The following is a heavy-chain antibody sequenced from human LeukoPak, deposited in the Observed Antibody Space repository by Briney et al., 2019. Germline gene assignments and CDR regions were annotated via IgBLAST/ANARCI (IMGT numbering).Heavy chain of an antibody. D-gene: IGHD6-13*01. Sequence: SETLSLTCSVSGYSISSGYHWGWIRQPPGKGLEWIGSIYHSGSTYYNPSLKGRVTISVDTSKNQFSLKLSSVTAADTAVYYCARTGISAAIDYWGQGTLVTVSS. V-gene: IGHV4-38-2*02. CDR1: GYSISSGYH. CDR2: IYHSGST. J-gene: IGHJ4*02. CDR3: ARTGISAAIDY.